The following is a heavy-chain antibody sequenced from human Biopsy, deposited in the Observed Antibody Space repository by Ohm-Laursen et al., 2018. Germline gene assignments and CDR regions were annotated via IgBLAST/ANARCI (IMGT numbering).Heavy chain of an antibody. CDR2: IYYSEDTNGA. D-gene: IGHD1-1*01. CDR3: ARHLNSETFSRTWFVS. Sequence: GTLSLTRTVSGGSSRNFYWSWTRQPPGKGLEWIAYIYYSEDTNGANYAPSIESRAPLSVDTSKSQFPRKLNSVTAADTAVYYCARHLNSETFSRTWFVSWGHVALVTVSS. V-gene: IGHV4-59*08. CDR1: GGSSRNFY. J-gene: IGHJ5*01.